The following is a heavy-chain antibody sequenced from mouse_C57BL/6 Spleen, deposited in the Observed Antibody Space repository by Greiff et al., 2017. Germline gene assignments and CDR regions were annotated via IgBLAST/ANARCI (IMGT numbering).Heavy chain of an antibody. Sequence: QVQLQQSGAELARPGASVKMSCKASGYTFTSYTMHWVKQRPGQGLEWIGYINPSSGYTKYNQKFKDKATLTADKSSSTAYMQLSSLTSEDSAVYYCARGTTVRYAMDYWGQGTSVTVSA. CDR3: ARGTTVRYAMDY. CDR2: INPSSGYT. D-gene: IGHD1-1*01. J-gene: IGHJ4*01. CDR1: GYTFTSYT. V-gene: IGHV1-4*01.